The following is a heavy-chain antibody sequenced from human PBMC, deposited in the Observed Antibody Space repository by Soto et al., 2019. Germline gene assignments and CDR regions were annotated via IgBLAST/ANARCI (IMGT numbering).Heavy chain of an antibody. CDR2: IYQSGST. J-gene: IGHJ3*02. D-gene: IGHD3-22*01. CDR1: GGSLSSSAYS. Sequence: SLTCAVSGGSLSSSAYSWRWIRQPPGKGLEWIGFIYQSGSTYYNPSLKSRVTMSLDRPKNQFSLKLSSVTAADTAVYYCARELLFYDSDGFSWDDAFDIWGQGTMVTVSS. V-gene: IGHV4-30-2*01. CDR3: ARELLFYDSDGFSWDDAFDI.